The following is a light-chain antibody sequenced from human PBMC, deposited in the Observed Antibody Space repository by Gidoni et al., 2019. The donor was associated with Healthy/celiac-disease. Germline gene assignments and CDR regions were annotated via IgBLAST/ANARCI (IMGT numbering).Light chain of an antibody. Sequence: EIVLTQSPATLSLSPGERATLSCRASQSVSSYVAWYQQKPGQAPRLLIYDASNRATGIPARFSGSGSGTDFTLTISSLEPEDFAVYYCQQRSNWPPRGTFGQGTKVEIK. V-gene: IGKV3-11*01. J-gene: IGKJ1*01. CDR3: QQRSNWPPRGT. CDR2: DAS. CDR1: QSVSSY.